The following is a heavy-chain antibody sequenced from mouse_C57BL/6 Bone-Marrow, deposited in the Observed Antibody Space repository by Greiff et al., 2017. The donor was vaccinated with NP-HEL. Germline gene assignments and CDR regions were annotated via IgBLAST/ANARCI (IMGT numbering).Heavy chain of an antibody. D-gene: IGHD2-2*01. CDR2: IDPSDSYT. J-gene: IGHJ2*01. V-gene: IGHV1-50*01. CDR3: ARAYYGYDGDPYYFDY. Sequence: QVQLQQPGAELVKPGASVKLSCKASGYTFTSYWMQWVKQRPGQGLEWIGEIDPSDSYTNYNQKFKGKATLTVDTSSSTAYMQLSSLTSEDSAVYYCARAYYGYDGDPYYFDYWGQGTTLTVSS. CDR1: GYTFTSYW.